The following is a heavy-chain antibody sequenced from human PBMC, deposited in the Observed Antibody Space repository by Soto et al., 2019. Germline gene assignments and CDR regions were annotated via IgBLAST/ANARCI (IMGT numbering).Heavy chain of an antibody. CDR1: GYSISSGYY. J-gene: IGHJ5*02. CDR2: IYHSGST. V-gene: IGHV4-38-2*01. Sequence: SETLSLTCAVSGYSISSGYYWGWIRQPPGKGLEWIGSIYHSGSTYYNPSLKSRVTISVDTSKNQFSLKLSSVTAADTAVYYCARLRIATNNYNWFDPWGQGTLVTV. CDR3: ARLRIATNNYNWFDP. D-gene: IGHD2-21*01.